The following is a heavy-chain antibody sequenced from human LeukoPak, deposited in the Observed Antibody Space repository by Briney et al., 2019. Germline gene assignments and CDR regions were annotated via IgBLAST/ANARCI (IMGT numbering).Heavy chain of an antibody. V-gene: IGHV1-46*01. CDR1: GYTFTSHY. J-gene: IGHJ4*02. CDR2: INPSGGST. Sequence: GASVKVSCKASGYTFTSHYMHWVRQAPGQGLEWMGRINPSGGSTTYAQRFQGRVTMTRDTSTSTVYMELSSLRSEATAVYFRARDSYYDSSGSVDYWGQGTLVTVSS. D-gene: IGHD3-22*01. CDR3: ARDSYYDSSGSVDY.